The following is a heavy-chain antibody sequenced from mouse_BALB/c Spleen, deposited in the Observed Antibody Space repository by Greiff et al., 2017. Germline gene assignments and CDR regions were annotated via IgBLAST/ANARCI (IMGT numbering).Heavy chain of an antibody. CDR3: TLRTGTKGRSFDY. Sequence: VQLQQPGAELVKPGASVKLSCKASGYTFTSYYMYWVKQRSGQGLEWIGGINPSNGGTNFNEKFKSKATLTVDKSSSTTYMQLSSLTSEDSAVYYCTLRTGTKGRSFDYWGQGTTLTVSS. CDR1: GYTFTSYY. D-gene: IGHD3-3*01. CDR2: INPSNGGT. V-gene: IGHV1S16*01. J-gene: IGHJ2*01.